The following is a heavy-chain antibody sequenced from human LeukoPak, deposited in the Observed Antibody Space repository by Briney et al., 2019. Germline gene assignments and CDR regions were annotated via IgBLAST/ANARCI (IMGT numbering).Heavy chain of an antibody. CDR2: IYSSGST. CDR1: GGSISSGNYY. V-gene: IGHV4-61*02. Sequence: SETLSLTCTVSGGSISSGNYYWSWIRQPAVKGLEWIGRIYSSGSTNYNPSLKSRVTISEDTSKNQFSLKLTSVTAADTAVYYCARDLFTSSWYRWFDPWGQGTLVTVSS. J-gene: IGHJ5*02. D-gene: IGHD6-13*01. CDR3: ARDLFTSSWYRWFDP.